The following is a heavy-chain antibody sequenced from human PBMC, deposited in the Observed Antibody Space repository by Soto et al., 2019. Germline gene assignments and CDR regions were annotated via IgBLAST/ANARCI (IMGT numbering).Heavy chain of an antibody. J-gene: IGHJ6*02. CDR2: VYHHGNA. CDR1: GGSNSTPGYC. CDR3: AARTYYYYGLDI. V-gene: IGHV4-30-2*01. Sequence: SLTLSLPGSAAGGSNSTPGYCWGWIRQPPGNAPEWLGDVYHHGNAYRKSSLKIRVAISLDGAKNQFSLKMTSVTAAHTGLYYGAARTYYYYGLDIWDQETTVAISS.